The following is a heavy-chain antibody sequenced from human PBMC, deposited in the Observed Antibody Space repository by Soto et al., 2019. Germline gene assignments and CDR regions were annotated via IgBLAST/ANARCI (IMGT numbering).Heavy chain of an antibody. CDR1: GGFIRSSRDY. J-gene: IGHJ6*02. D-gene: IGHD3-9*01. V-gene: IGHV4-30-4*08. CDR3: ARDHYVYDILTGYGYYYGMDV. CDR2: IYYSGST. Sequence: SETLSLTCTVSGGFIRSSRDYWGWIRQPLGKGLEWIGYIYYSGSTYYNPSLKSRVTISVDTSKNQFSLKLSSVTAADTAVYYCARDHYVYDILTGYGYYYGMDVWGQGTTVTVSS.